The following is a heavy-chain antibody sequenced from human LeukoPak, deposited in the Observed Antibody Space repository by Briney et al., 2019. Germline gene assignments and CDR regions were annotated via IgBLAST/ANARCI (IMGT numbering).Heavy chain of an antibody. V-gene: IGHV4-59*08. CDR3: ARHIIGIAAALDAFDI. CDR1: GGSISSYY. D-gene: IGHD6-13*01. CDR2: IYYSGST. Sequence: PSETLSLTCTVSGGSISSYYWSWIRQPPGKGLEWIGYIYYSGSTNYNPSLKSRVTISVDTSKNQFSLKLSSVTAADTAVYYCARHIIGIAAALDAFDIWGQGTMVTVSS. J-gene: IGHJ3*02.